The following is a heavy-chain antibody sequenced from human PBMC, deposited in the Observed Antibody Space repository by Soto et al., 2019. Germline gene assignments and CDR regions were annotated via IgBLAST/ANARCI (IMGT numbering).Heavy chain of an antibody. CDR3: ARYNAASGTYYFDY. Sequence: SETLCLTCAVSGASVSSTYWWSWVRQPPGKGPEWIGEINHRGSANYNPSLKSRVTMSLDISKSQFSLRLTSVTAADTAVYFCARYNAASGTYYFDYWGRGALVTVSS. V-gene: IGHV4-4*02. CDR2: INHRGSA. CDR1: GASVSSTYW. J-gene: IGHJ4*02. D-gene: IGHD6-13*01.